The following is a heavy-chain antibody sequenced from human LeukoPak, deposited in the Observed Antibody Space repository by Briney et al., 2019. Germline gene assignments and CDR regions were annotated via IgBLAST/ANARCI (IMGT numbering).Heavy chain of an antibody. Sequence: GGSLRLSCSASGFTFSTYSMHWVRQAPGKGLEYVSAISSNGGSTYYSDSVKGRFTISRDNSKNTLYLQMSSLRAEDTAVYYCVQGSGSGWYGYWGRGTLVTVSS. CDR2: ISSNGGST. CDR1: GFTFSTYS. CDR3: VQGSGSGWYGY. J-gene: IGHJ4*02. D-gene: IGHD6-19*01. V-gene: IGHV3-64D*06.